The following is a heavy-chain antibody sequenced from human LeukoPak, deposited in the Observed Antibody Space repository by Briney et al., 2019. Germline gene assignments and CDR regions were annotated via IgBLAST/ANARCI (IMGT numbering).Heavy chain of an antibody. CDR1: GYTFTGYY. V-gene: IGHV1-2*06. D-gene: IGHD3-3*01. CDR3: ARESITIFGVVISIGSPLGDY. J-gene: IGHJ4*02. Sequence: ASVKVSCKASGYTFTGYYMHWVRQAPGQGLEWMGRINPNSGGTNYAQKFQGRVTMTRDTSISTAYMELSRLRSDDTAVYYCARESITIFGVVISIGSPLGDYWGQGTLVTVSS. CDR2: INPNSGGT.